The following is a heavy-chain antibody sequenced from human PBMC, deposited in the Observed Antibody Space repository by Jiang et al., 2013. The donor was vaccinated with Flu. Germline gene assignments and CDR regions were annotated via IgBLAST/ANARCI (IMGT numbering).Heavy chain of an antibody. V-gene: IGHV7-4-1*02. J-gene: IGHJ4*02. CDR2: INTNTGNP. Sequence: KASGYTFTSYAMNWVRQAPGQGLEWMGWINTNTGNPTYAQGFTGRFVFSLDTSVSTAYLQISSLKAEDTAVYYCARVGAAAGSQYFDYWGQGTLVTVSS. D-gene: IGHD6-13*01. CDR1: GYTFTSYA. CDR3: ARVGAAAGSQYFDY.